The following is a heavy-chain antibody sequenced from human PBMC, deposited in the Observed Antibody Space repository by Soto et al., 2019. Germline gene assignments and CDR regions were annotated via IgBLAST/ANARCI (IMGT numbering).Heavy chain of an antibody. CDR1: GGSFSGYY. Sequence: LSLTCAVYGGSFSGYYWSWIRQPPGKGLEWIGEINHSGSTNYNPSLKSRVTISVDTSKNQFSLKLSSVTAADTAVYYCARGSLKLPSRSYDFWSGHLSNYYYGMDVWGQGTTVTVSS. V-gene: IGHV4-34*01. CDR3: ARGSLKLPSRSYDFWSGHLSNYYYGMDV. J-gene: IGHJ6*02. D-gene: IGHD3-3*01. CDR2: INHSGST.